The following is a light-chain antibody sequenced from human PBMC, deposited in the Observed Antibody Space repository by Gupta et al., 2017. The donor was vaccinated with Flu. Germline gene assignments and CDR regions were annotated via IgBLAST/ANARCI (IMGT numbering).Light chain of an antibody. V-gene: IGKV3-11*01. J-gene: IGKJ4*01. CDR2: DAS. CDR3: QQRSNWPLLT. CDR1: QSVSSY. Sequence: ATLSLSPGERATLSCRASQSVSSYLAWYQQKPGQAPRLLIYDASNRATGIPARFSGSGYGTDFTLTISSREPEDFAVYYCQQRSNWPLLTFGGGTKVEIK.